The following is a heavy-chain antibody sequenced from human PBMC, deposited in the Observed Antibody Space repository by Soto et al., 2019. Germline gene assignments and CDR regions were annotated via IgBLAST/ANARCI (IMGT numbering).Heavy chain of an antibody. CDR3: AGLTGRDGFYYFDY. J-gene: IGHJ4*02. CDR2: IYYSGST. V-gene: IGHV4-30-4*01. Sequence: TLSLTCTVSGGSISSGDYYWSWIRQPPGKGLEWIGYIYYSGSTYYNPSLKSRVTISVDTSKNQFSLKLSSVTAADTAVYYCAGLTGRDGFYYFDYWGQGTLVTVS. D-gene: IGHD2-15*01. CDR1: GGSISSGDYY.